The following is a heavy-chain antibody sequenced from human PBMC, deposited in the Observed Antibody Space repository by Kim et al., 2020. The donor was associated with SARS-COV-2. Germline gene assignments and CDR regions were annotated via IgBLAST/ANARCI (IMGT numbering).Heavy chain of an antibody. CDR2: IYSGGST. CDR1: GFTVSSNY. V-gene: IGHV3-53*01. Sequence: GGSLRLSCAASGFTVSSNYMSWVRQAPGKGLEWVSVIYSGGSTYYADSVKGRFTISRDNSKNTLYLQMNSLRAEDTAVYYCARVRSYSGYDSHQPNHGMDVWGQGTTVTVSS. D-gene: IGHD5-12*01. CDR3: ARVRSYSGYDSHQPNHGMDV. J-gene: IGHJ6*02.